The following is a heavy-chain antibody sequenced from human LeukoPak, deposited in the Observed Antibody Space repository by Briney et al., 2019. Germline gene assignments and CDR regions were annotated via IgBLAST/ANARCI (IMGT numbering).Heavy chain of an antibody. CDR1: GASVSNSH. CDR3: SEGYFEPFDH. J-gene: IGHJ4*02. D-gene: IGHD2/OR15-2a*01. CDR2: LSYTGKT. V-gene: IGHV4-59*02. Sequence: KPSETLSLTCVVSGASVSNSHWNWIRQLPGKGLEWIGCLSYTGKTDYNPSLTSRVTISLATSKNRVSLKLRSVTAADTAVYYCSEGYFEPFDHWGQGTLVTVSS.